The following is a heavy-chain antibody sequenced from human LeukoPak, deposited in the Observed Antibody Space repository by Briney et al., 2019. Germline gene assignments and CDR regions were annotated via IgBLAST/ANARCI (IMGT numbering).Heavy chain of an antibody. Sequence: SETLSLTCTVSGGSISSCSYYWGWIRQPPGKGLEWIGSIYYSGSTYYNPSLKSRVTISVDTSKNQFSLKLSSVTAADTAVYYCARHLGRGSYYRDYWGQGTLVTVSS. D-gene: IGHD1-26*01. CDR2: IYYSGST. CDR3: ARHLGRGSYYRDY. CDR1: GGSISSCSYY. J-gene: IGHJ4*02. V-gene: IGHV4-39*01.